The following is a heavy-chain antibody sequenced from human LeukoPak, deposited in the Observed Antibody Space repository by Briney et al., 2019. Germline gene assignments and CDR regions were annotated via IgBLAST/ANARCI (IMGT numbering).Heavy chain of an antibody. V-gene: IGHV3-30*02. J-gene: IGHJ4*02. D-gene: IGHD3-10*01. CDR2: IRYDGSNK. CDR1: GFTFSSYS. CDR3: AKDMDMVRGNFCDY. Sequence: GGSLRLSCAASGFTFSSYSMNWVRQAPGKGLVWVAFIRYDGSNKYYADSVKGRFTISRDNSKNTLYLQMNSLRAEDTAVYYCAKDMDMVRGNFCDYWGQGTLVTVSS.